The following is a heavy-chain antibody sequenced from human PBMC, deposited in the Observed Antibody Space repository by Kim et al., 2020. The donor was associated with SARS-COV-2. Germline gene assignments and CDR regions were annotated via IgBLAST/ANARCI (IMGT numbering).Heavy chain of an antibody. V-gene: IGHV3-23*01. CDR3: AKEYGGNSPAVDY. D-gene: IGHD2-21*02. J-gene: IGHJ4*02. Sequence: YADSVKGRFTISRDNSKNTLYLQMNSLRAEDTAVYYCAKEYGGNSPAVDYWGQGTLVTVSS.